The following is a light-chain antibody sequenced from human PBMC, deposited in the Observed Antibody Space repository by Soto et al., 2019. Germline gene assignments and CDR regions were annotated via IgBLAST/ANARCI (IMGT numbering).Light chain of an antibody. V-gene: IGKV3-11*01. J-gene: IGKJ5*01. Sequence: EIVLTQSPATLSLSPGERATLSCRASQSVSSYLAWYQHKPGQAPRLLIYDASNRATGIPARFSGSGSGTDFPLTISSLEHEDFAVYYCQQRSNWPLITFGQGTRLEIK. CDR1: QSVSSY. CDR2: DAS. CDR3: QQRSNWPLIT.